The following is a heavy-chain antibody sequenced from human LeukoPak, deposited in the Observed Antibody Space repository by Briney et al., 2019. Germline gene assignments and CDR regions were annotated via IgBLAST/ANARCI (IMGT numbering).Heavy chain of an antibody. CDR1: GYTFTSYY. V-gene: IGHV1-46*01. D-gene: IGHD5-12*01. J-gene: IGHJ6*03. Sequence: ASVKVSCKASGYTFTSYYMHWVRQAPGQGLEWMGIINPSGGSTSYAQKFQGRVTMTRDLSTNTVYMELSGLRSEDTAAYYCARDRKIVATIDYYYMDVWGRGTTVTVSS. CDR2: INPSGGST. CDR3: ARDRKIVATIDYYYMDV.